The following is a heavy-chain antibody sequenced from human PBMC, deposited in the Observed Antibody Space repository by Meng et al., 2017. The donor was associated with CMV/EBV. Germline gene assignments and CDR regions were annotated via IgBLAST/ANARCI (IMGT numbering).Heavy chain of an antibody. J-gene: IGHJ5*02. CDR3: ARVGGGNWFDP. V-gene: IGHV1-18*01. CDR1: GYTFTSYG. D-gene: IGHD3-16*01. CDR2: ISAYNGNT. Sequence: VQLVEFGDEVEKPGVSVKVSCKVSGYTFTSYGISWVRQAPGQGLDWMGWISAYNGNTNYAQKLQGRVTMTTDTSTSTAYMELRSLRSDDTAVYYCARVGGGNWFDPWGQGTLVTVSS.